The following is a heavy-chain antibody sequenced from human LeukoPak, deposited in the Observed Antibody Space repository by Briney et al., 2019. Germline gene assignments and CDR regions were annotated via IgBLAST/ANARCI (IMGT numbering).Heavy chain of an antibody. Sequence: GGSLRRSCAASGFTVSSNYMSWVRQAPGKGLEWVSVIYSGGSTYYADSVKGRFTISRHNSKNTLYLQMNSLRAEDTAVYYCAREDRDDSSGYFWFDPWGQGTLVTVSS. D-gene: IGHD3-22*01. V-gene: IGHV3-53*04. CDR2: IYSGGST. CDR3: AREDRDDSSGYFWFDP. CDR1: GFTVSSNY. J-gene: IGHJ5*02.